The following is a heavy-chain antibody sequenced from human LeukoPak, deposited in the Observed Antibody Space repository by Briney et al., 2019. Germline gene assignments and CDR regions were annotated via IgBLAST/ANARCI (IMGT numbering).Heavy chain of an antibody. D-gene: IGHD4-17*01. J-gene: IGHJ4*02. V-gene: IGHV4-4*07. CDR1: GGSISSYY. CDR2: IYTSGST. CDR3: ARGPVTTVTNRFDY. Sequence: SETLSLTCTVPGGSISSYYWSWIRQPAGKGLEWIGRIYTSGSTNYNPSLKSRVTMSVDTSKNQFSLKLSSVTAADTAVYYCARGPVTTVTNRFDYWGQGTLVTVSS.